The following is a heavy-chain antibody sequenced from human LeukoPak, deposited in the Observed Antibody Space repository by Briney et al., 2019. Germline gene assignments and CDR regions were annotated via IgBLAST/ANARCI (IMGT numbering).Heavy chain of an antibody. CDR3: ARLSGSTGTSSRVLHY. Sequence: GGSLRLSCAASGITFSTYAMTWLRQAPGKGPEWVSVISDTGGDTDYADSVKGRFTISRGNSRNTVFLQMNSLRVEDTAVYYCARLSGSTGTSSRVLHYWGQGTLVTVSA. J-gene: IGHJ4*02. D-gene: IGHD1-1*01. CDR2: ISDTGGDT. CDR1: GITFSTYA. V-gene: IGHV3-23*01.